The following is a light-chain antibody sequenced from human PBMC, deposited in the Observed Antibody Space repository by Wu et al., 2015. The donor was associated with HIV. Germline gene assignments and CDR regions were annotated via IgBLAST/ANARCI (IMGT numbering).Light chain of an antibody. CDR1: HNVNNY. J-gene: IGKJ1*01. V-gene: IGKV3-11*01. Sequence: DIVLTQSPATLSLSPGERATLSCRASHNVNNYLAWYQQKPGQSPRLLIYAASNRAKGIPARFTGSGSGTDFTLTISSLQPEDVATYYCQKYNTAPWTFGQGTKVEMK. CDR2: AAS. CDR3: QKYNTAPWT.